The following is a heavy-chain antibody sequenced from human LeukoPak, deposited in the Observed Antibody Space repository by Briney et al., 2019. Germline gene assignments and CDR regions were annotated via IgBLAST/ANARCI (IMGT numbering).Heavy chain of an antibody. CDR1: GVTFSSFG. CDR3: ATDVHPGNYWFDP. D-gene: IGHD1-1*01. V-gene: IGHV3-30*02. CDR2: IRYDASNK. Sequence: GGSLRLSCAESGVTFSSFGMHWVRQAPGKGLEWVAFIRYDASNKYYADSVKGRFTISRDNSKNTLYLQMNSLRAEDTAVYYCATDVHPGNYWFDPWGQGSLVTVSS. J-gene: IGHJ5*02.